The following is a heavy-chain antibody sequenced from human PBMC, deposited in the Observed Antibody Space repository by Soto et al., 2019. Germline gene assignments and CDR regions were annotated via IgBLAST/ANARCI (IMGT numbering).Heavy chain of an antibody. CDR1: RDTFTSYY. D-gene: IGHD1-26*01. V-gene: IGHV1-46*01. Sequence: ASVKVSGKAPRDTFTSYYINWVRQAPVEGLEWMGVINPHGGSTAYAQKFKGRVTLTRDTSASTVYMEVSSLTSEDTAMYYCARSSGGNFGIIIEGTNWFAPWGQGTLVTVSS. CDR3: ARSSGGNFGIIIEGTNWFAP. J-gene: IGHJ5*02. CDR2: INPHGGST.